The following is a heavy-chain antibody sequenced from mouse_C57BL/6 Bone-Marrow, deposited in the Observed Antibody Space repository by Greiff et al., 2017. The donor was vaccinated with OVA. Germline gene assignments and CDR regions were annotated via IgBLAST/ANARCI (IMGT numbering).Heavy chain of an antibody. J-gene: IGHJ1*03. CDR1: GFTFSDYG. CDR2: ISSGSSTI. V-gene: IGHV5-17*01. D-gene: IGHD2-13*01. Sequence: EVKLMESGGGLVKPGGSLKLSCAASGFTFSDYGMHWVRQAPEKGLEWVAYISSGSSTIYYADTVKGRFTISRDNAKNTLFLQMTSLRSEDTAMYYCARDDSWYFDVWGTGTTVTVSS. CDR3: ARDDSWYFDV.